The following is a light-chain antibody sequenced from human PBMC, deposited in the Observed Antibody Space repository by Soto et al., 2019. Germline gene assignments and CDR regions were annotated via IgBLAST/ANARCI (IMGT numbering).Light chain of an antibody. Sequence: QSALTQPASVSGSPGQSITISCTGTSSDVGGYNYVSWYQQHPDKAPKLMIYEVSNRPSGVSNRFSGSKSGNTASLTISGLHAEDEADYYCTSYTSSGTLYVFGTGTKLTVL. CDR1: SSDVGGYNY. V-gene: IGLV2-14*01. J-gene: IGLJ1*01. CDR2: EVS. CDR3: TSYTSSGTLYV.